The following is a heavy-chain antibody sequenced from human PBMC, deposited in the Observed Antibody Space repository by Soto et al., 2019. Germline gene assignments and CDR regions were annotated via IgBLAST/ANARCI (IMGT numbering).Heavy chain of an antibody. CDR1: GFPFSTSA. V-gene: IGHV3-23*01. J-gene: IGHJ6*02. Sequence: EVQLLESGGGLVQPGGSLRLSCAASGFPFSTSAMNWVRQAPGKGRAWVSIISGSSDAAYYAESVKGRFASSRDNSKNALYLQMNSLRAEDTAVYYCGKYSGSYPVYNGLSLWGQGTRVTVS. CDR2: ISGSSDAA. D-gene: IGHD1-26*01. CDR3: GKYSGSYPVYNGLSL.